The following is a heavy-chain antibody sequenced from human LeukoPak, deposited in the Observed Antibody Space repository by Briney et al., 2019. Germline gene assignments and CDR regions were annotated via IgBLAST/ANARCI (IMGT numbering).Heavy chain of an antibody. D-gene: IGHD3-10*01. V-gene: IGHV3-74*01. Sequence: PGGSLRLSCAASGFTFSSHWMHWVRQAPGKGLVWVSRINSDGRSTNYADSVKGRFAISRDNAKNTLYLQMNSLRGEDTAVYYCARGCEGYASGTYCPGLDYWGQGTLVTVSS. CDR1: GFTFSSHW. CDR3: ARGCEGYASGTYCPGLDY. J-gene: IGHJ4*02. CDR2: INSDGRST.